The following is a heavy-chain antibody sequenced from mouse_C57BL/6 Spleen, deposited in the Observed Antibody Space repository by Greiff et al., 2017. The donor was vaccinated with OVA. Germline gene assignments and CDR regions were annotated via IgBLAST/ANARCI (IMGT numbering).Heavy chain of an antibody. CDR3: ARAFITRLAY. D-gene: IGHD1-1*01. J-gene: IGHJ2*01. CDR1: GYTFTSYW. V-gene: IGHV1-69*01. Sequence: QVQLKQPGAELVMPGASVKLSCKASGYTFTSYWMHRVKQRPGQGLEWIGEIDPRSGNTYYNEKFKGKATLTEDKSSSTAYMELRSLTSEDSAVYFCARAFITRLAYWGQGTTLTVSS. CDR2: IDPRSGNT.